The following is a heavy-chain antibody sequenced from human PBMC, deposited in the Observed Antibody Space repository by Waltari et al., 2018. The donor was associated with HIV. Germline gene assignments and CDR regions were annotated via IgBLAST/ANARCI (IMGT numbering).Heavy chain of an antibody. CDR3: ARALTNFGGF. J-gene: IGHJ4*02. CDR2: ISSGSSFI. V-gene: IGHV3-21*01. Sequence: EVQLVESGGGLVKPGGSLRLSCAGSGFTFSSFSMNWVRQAPGKGLEWAASISSGSSFIDYADSVKGRFTISRDNAKNSLYLQMKSLRVEDTALYYCARALTNFGGFWGQGTLVTVSS. D-gene: IGHD4-17*01. CDR1: GFTFSSFS.